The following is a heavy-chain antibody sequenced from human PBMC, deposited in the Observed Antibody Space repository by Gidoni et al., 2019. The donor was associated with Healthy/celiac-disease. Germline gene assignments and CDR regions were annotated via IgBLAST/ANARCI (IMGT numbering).Heavy chain of an antibody. CDR1: GFTFSSYG. Sequence: QVQLVESGGGVVQPGRSLRLSCAASGFTFSSYGMHWVRKAPGKGLEWVAVISYDGSNKYYADSVKGRFTISRDNSKNTLYLQMNSLRAEDTAVYYCANLWFGDYWGQGTLVTVSS. J-gene: IGHJ4*02. D-gene: IGHD3-10*01. CDR2: ISYDGSNK. V-gene: IGHV3-30*18. CDR3: ANLWFGDY.